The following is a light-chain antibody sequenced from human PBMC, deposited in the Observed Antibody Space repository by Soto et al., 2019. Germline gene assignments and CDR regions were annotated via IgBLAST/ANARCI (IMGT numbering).Light chain of an antibody. CDR3: QQYNNWPPGT. Sequence: EIVMTQSPATLSVSPGERATLSCRASQSVNSNLAWYQQKSGQAPRLLIYGASTRASGIPARFSGSGSGTEFTLTISSLQSEDFAVYYCQQYNNWPPGTFGQGTKVEIK. J-gene: IGKJ1*01. CDR2: GAS. V-gene: IGKV3-15*01. CDR1: QSVNSN.